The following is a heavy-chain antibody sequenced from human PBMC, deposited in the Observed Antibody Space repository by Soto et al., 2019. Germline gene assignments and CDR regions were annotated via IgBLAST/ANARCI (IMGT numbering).Heavy chain of an antibody. CDR1: GFTFSSYG. Sequence: LRLSCSASGFTFSSYGMHWVRQAPGKGLEWVAVIWYDGRNEYYADSVKGRFTISRDNSKNTLYLQMNSLRAEDTAVYYCARDYYNWKSGPWFDPWGQGTLVTVSS. J-gene: IGHJ5*02. V-gene: IGHV3-33*01. D-gene: IGHD1-20*01. CDR3: ARDYYNWKSGPWFDP. CDR2: IWYDGRNE.